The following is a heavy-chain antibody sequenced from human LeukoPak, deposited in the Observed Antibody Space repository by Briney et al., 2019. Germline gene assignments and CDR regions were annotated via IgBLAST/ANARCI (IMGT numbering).Heavy chain of an antibody. Sequence: GGSLILSCCASGFTFITNDMTWVRQAPGKGREWGSVLYSDGNTKYADSLQGRFTISRDNSKNTLYLEMNSLSPDDTAVYYCARGVEPLAANTLAYWGQGTLVTVSS. D-gene: IGHD1-14*01. CDR2: LYSDGNT. J-gene: IGHJ4*02. CDR3: ARGVEPLAANTLAY. V-gene: IGHV3-53*01. CDR1: GFTFITND.